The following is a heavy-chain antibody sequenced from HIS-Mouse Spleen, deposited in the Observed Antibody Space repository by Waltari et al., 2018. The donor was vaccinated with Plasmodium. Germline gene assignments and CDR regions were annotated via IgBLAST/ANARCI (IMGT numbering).Heavy chain of an antibody. D-gene: IGHD6-13*01. V-gene: IGHV3-7*01. CDR1: GFTCGSYW. CDR2: IKQDGSEK. Sequence: VQLVESGGGLVQPGGSLRLSCSASGFTCGSYWMTWVRQAPGKGLEWVANIKQDGSEKYYVDSVKGRFTISRDNAKNSLYLQMNSLRAEDTAVYYCASSWYWYFDLWGRGTLVTVSS. CDR3: ASSWYWYFDL. J-gene: IGHJ2*01.